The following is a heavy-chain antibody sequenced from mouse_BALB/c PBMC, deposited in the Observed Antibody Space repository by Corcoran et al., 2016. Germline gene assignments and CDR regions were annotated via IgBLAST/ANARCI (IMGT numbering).Heavy chain of an antibody. CDR1: GYTFSSYW. V-gene: IGHV1-9*01. CDR3: ARGDYGSSWGFAY. J-gene: IGHJ3*01. Sequence: QVQLQQSGAALMKPGASVKISCKATGYTFSSYWIEWVKQRPGHGLEWIGEILPGSGSTNYNEKFKGKATFTADTSSNTAYMQLSSLTSEDSAVYYCARGDYGSSWGFAYWGQGTLVTVSA. CDR2: ILPGSGST. D-gene: IGHD1-1*01.